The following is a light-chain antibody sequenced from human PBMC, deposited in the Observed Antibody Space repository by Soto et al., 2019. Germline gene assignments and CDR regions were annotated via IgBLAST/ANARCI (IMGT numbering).Light chain of an antibody. Sequence: DVHMTQSPSSVSASLGDRVTITCRASQSISSWLAWYQQKPGKAPKFLIYDASSLESGVPSRFSGSGSGTEFTLTISSLQPDDFATYYCQQYNSYRWTFGQGTTVDIK. J-gene: IGKJ1*01. CDR3: QQYNSYRWT. V-gene: IGKV1-5*01. CDR2: DAS. CDR1: QSISSW.